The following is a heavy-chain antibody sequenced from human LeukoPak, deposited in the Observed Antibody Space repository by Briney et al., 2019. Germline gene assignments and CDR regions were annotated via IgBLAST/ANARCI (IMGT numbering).Heavy chain of an antibody. CDR1: GGSISSYY. J-gene: IGHJ4*02. D-gene: IGHD4-17*01. CDR2: IYYSGST. V-gene: IGHV4-59*01. CDR3: ARENGDYVSFDY. Sequence: SETLSLTCTVSGGSISSYYWSWIRQPPRKGLEWIGYIYYSGSTNYNPSLKSRVTISVDTSKNQFSLKLSSVTAADTAVYYCARENGDYVSFDYWGQGTLVTVSS.